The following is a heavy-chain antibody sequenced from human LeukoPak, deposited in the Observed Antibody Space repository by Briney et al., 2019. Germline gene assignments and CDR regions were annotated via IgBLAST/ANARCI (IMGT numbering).Heavy chain of an antibody. D-gene: IGHD3-22*01. CDR2: TRNKANNYTT. Sequence: GGALRLSCAASVFTFSDHYMYGVRQAPGRGGGGVGRTRNKANNYTTEYAASVKGRFTISRDDSKNSLYLQMNSLKTEDTAVYYCASFTMIVAEDAFDIWGQGTMVTVSS. V-gene: IGHV3-72*01. CDR1: VFTFSDHY. CDR3: ASFTMIVAEDAFDI. J-gene: IGHJ3*02.